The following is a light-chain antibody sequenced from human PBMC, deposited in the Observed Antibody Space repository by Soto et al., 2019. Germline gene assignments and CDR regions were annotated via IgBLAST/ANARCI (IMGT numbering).Light chain of an antibody. Sequence: EIVLTQSPGTLSLSPGERATLSCRASQNINSDYFAWYQQKPGQAPRLLIFGASTRATGIPDRFSGSGSGTDFTLTISRLEPEDFAVYFCHHYASTFGQGTKVDIK. CDR1: QNINSDY. J-gene: IGKJ1*01. CDR2: GAS. V-gene: IGKV3-20*01. CDR3: HHYAST.